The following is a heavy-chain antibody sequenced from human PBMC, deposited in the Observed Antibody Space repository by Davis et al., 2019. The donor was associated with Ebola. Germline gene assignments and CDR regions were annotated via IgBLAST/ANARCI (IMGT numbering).Heavy chain of an antibody. J-gene: IGHJ4*02. CDR1: GFTFSGSA. V-gene: IGHV3-73*01. CDR2: IRSKANSYAT. CDR3: AREVMGYYYDSSGYYL. Sequence: GGSLRLSCAASGFTFSGSAMHWVRQASGKGLEWVGRIRSKANSYATAYAASVKGRFTISRDDSKNTAYLQMNSLRAEDTAVYYCAREVMGYYYDSSGYYLWGQGTLVTVSS. D-gene: IGHD3-22*01.